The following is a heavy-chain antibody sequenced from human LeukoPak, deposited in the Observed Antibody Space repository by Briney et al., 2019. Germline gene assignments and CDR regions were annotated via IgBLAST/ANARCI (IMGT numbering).Heavy chain of an antibody. J-gene: IGHJ4*02. V-gene: IGHV4-34*01. CDR1: GGSFSGYY. CDR2: INHSGST. D-gene: IGHD6-6*01. CDR3: ARETLSSIAARPVDY. Sequence: PSETLSLTCAVYGGSFSGYYWSWIRQPPGKGLEWIGEINHSGSTNYNPSLKSRVTISVDTSKNQFSLKLSSVTAADTAVYYCARETLSSIAARPVDYWGPGTLVTVSS.